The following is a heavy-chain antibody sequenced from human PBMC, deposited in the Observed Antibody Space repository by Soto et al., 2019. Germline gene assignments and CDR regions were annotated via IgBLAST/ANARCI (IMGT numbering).Heavy chain of an antibody. D-gene: IGHD2-8*01. CDR2: INHSGST. CDR1: GGSFSGYY. V-gene: IGHV4-34*01. J-gene: IGHJ3*02. CDR3: ARLSCTNAVCSRPNAFDI. Sequence: QVQLQQWGAGLLKPSETLSLTCAVYGGSFSGYYWSWIRQPPGKGLEWIGEINHSGSTNYNPSLNSRFTLSVDTSKNQFSLKLSSVTASDTAVYYCARLSCTNAVCSRPNAFDIWGQGTMVTVSS.